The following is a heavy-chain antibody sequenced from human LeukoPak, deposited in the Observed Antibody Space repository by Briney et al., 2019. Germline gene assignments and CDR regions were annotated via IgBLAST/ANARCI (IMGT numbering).Heavy chain of an antibody. V-gene: IGHV3-11*04. Sequence: GGSLRLSCAASGFTFSDYYMSWIRQAPGKGLEWASYISSSGSTIYYADSVKGRFTISRDNAKNSLYLQMNSLRAEDTAVYYCARDRSFFCSSTSCHDAFDIWGQGTMVTVSS. CDR2: ISSSGSTI. CDR1: GFTFSDYY. J-gene: IGHJ3*02. D-gene: IGHD2-2*01. CDR3: ARDRSFFCSSTSCHDAFDI.